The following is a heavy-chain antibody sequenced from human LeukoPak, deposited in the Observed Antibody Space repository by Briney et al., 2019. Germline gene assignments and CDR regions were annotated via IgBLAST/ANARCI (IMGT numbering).Heavy chain of an antibody. CDR3: AREKTTGPYYFDY. CDR2: MRFDGTEM. D-gene: IGHD1-1*01. Sequence: PGGSLRLSCEASGFTFSNYWMSWVRQPPGKGLEWVANMRFDGTEMYYVDSVKGRFSISRDNAKNSVSLQMNSLRVEDTAVYYCAREKTTGPYYFDYWGQGILVTVSS. CDR1: GFTFSNYW. J-gene: IGHJ4*02. V-gene: IGHV3-7*03.